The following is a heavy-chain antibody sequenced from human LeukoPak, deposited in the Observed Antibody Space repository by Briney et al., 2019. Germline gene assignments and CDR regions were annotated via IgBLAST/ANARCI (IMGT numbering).Heavy chain of an antibody. CDR3: ARAVSHAFDS. V-gene: IGHV3-66*01. J-gene: IGHJ3*02. CDR2: IYSGGAT. CDR1: GFSVSSSY. Sequence: PGGSLRLSCAASGFSVSSSYMNWVRQAPGKGLEWVAIIYSGGATFYADSVKGRFTISRDSSKNTLYLQMNSLRAEDTAIYYCARAVSHAFDSLGQGAKVTDSS.